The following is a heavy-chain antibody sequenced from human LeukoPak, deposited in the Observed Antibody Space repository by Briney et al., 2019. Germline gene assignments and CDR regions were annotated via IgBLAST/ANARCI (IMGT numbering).Heavy chain of an antibody. CDR1: GGSISSYY. V-gene: IGHV4-59*12. CDR3: ARGRMVSIT. D-gene: IGHD2-8*01. CDR2: IHYSGST. J-gene: IGHJ4*02. Sequence: SESLSLTCTVSGGSISSYYWSWIRQPPGKGLEWIGYIHYSGSTNYNPSLKSRVTISVDTSKNQFSLRLSSVTAADTAVYYCARGRMVSITGGQGTLVTVSS.